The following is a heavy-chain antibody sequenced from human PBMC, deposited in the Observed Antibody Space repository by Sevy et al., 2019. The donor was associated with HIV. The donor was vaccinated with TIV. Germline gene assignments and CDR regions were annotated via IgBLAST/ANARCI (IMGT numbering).Heavy chain of an antibody. D-gene: IGHD3-10*01. CDR1: GFTFSSYW. V-gene: IGHV3-7*03. CDR2: IKQDGSEK. Sequence: GGSLRLSCAASGFTFSSYWMSWVRQAPGKGLEWVANIKQDGSEKYYVDSVKGRFTISRDNAKNSLYLQMNSLRAEDTAVYYCAREVVTFLWFGELSRDYYYMDVWGKGTTVTVSS. CDR3: AREVVTFLWFGELSRDYYYMDV. J-gene: IGHJ6*03.